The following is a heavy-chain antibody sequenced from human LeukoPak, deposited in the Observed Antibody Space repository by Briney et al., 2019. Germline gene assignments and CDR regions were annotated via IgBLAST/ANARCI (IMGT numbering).Heavy chain of an antibody. D-gene: IGHD6-19*01. V-gene: IGHV4-59*08. Sequence: SETLSLTCTVSGGSISSYYWSWIRQPPGKGLEWIGYIYYSGSTNYNPSLKSRVTISVDTSKNQFSLKLSSVTAADTAVYYCARHVGIVGQWPHYYYYYYMDVWGKGTTVTISS. J-gene: IGHJ6*03. CDR3: ARHVGIVGQWPHYYYYYYMDV. CDR2: IYYSGST. CDR1: GGSISSYY.